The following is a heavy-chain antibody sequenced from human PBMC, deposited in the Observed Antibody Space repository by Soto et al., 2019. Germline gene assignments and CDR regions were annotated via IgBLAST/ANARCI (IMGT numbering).Heavy chain of an antibody. V-gene: IGHV4-4*07. D-gene: IGHD3-22*01. Sequence: SETLSLTCTVSGGSISSYYWSWIRQPAGKGLEWIGRIYTSGSTNYNPSLKSRVTMSVDTSKNQFSLKLSSVTAADTAVYYCARDRVYYYDSSGYKNWFDPWGQGTLVTVSS. CDR2: IYTSGST. CDR1: GGSISSYY. J-gene: IGHJ5*02. CDR3: ARDRVYYYDSSGYKNWFDP.